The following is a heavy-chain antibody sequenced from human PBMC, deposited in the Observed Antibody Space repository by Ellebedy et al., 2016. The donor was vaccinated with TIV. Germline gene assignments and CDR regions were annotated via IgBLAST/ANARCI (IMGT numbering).Heavy chain of an antibody. CDR2: IYYSGST. D-gene: IGHD3-9*01. V-gene: IGHV4-59*08. CDR3: ARQEYYDILTGYYNPNWFDP. J-gene: IGHJ5*02. Sequence: MPSETLSLTCTVSGGSISSYYWSWIRQPPGKGLEWIGYIYYSGSTNYNPSLKSRVTISVDTSKNQFSLKLSSVTAADTAVYYCARQEYYDILTGYYNPNWFDPWGQGTLVTVSS. CDR1: GGSISSYY.